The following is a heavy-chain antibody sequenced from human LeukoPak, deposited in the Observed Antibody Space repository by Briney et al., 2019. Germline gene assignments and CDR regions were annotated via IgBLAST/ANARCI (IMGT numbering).Heavy chain of an antibody. J-gene: IGHJ6*03. CDR2: IYYSGST. CDR3: ARLGFNSYCSGGSCYSVGTYYYYYMDV. Sequence: SETLSLTCTVSGGSISSSSYYWGWIRQPPGKGLEWIGSIYYSGSTYYNPSLKSRVTISVDTSKNQFSLKLSSVTAADTAVYYCARLGFNSYCSGGSCYSVGTYYYYYMDVWGKGTTVTISS. CDR1: GGSISSSSYY. D-gene: IGHD2-15*01. V-gene: IGHV4-39*07.